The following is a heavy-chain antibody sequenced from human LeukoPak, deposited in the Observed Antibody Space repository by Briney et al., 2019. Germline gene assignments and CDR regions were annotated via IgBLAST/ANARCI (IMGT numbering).Heavy chain of an antibody. V-gene: IGHV3-23*01. CDR3: AKTVAISGRPREGFDY. CDR2: ISGTGNSP. Sequence: GGSLRLSCAASGFTLDDYVMSWVRQAPGKGLEWVSAISGTGNSPYYGDSVKGRFTISRDNSKNTLYLQMNSLRAEDTAVYYCAKTVAISGRPREGFDYWGQGTLVTVSS. J-gene: IGHJ4*02. CDR1: GFTLDDYV. D-gene: IGHD1-26*01.